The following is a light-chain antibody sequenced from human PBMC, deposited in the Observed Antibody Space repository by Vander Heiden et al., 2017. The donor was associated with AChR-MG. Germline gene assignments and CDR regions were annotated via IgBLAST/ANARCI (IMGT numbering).Light chain of an antibody. V-gene: IGKV3-20*01. Sequence: EIVLTQSPGTLSLSPGQRATLSCRASQSVSTYYLAWYQQKPGQAPRLLIYGASSRATGIPDTLSGSGSGTDFTLTISRLEPEDFALYYCQQYGSSPYTFGQGTKLEIK. CDR3: QQYGSSPYT. CDR1: QSVSTYY. J-gene: IGKJ2*01. CDR2: GAS.